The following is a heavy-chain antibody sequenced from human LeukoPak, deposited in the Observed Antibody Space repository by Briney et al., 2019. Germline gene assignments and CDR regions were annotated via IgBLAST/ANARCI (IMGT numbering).Heavy chain of an antibody. D-gene: IGHD6-19*01. J-gene: IGHJ3*02. CDR1: GGTFSSYA. CDR2: IIPIFGTA. CDR3: AGLIAVAGTGAFDI. V-gene: IGHV1-69*13. Sequence: SVKVSRKASGGTFSSYAISWVRQAPGQGLEWMGGIIPIFGTANYAQKFQGRVTITADESTSTAYMELSSLRSEDTAVYYCAGLIAVAGTGAFDIWGQGTMVTVSS.